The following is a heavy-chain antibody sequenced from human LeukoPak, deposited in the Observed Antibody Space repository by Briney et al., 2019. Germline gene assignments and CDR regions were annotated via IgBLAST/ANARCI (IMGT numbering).Heavy chain of an antibody. CDR1: GGSIRSYY. D-gene: IGHD6-19*01. V-gene: IGHV4-59*01. J-gene: IGHJ4*02. Sequence: SETLSLTCTVSGGSIRSYYWSWIRQPPGKGLEWIGYIYYSGSTNYNPSLKSRVTISVDTSKNQFSLKLSPVSAADTAVYYCARVNQAVAGTPFDYWGQGTLVTVSS. CDR2: IYYSGST. CDR3: ARVNQAVAGTPFDY.